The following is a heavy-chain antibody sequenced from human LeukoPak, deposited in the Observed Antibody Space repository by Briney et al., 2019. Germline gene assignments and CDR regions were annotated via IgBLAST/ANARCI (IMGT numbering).Heavy chain of an antibody. Sequence: PGGSLRLSCAASGFTFSDYYMSWIRQAPGKGLEWVSYISSSGSTIYYADSVKGRFTISRDNAKNTLSLQMNNLRAEDTGVYYCARDSHLWSIDEWGQGSLVTVSS. CDR1: GFTFSDYY. V-gene: IGHV3-11*04. D-gene: IGHD5-18*01. CDR3: ARDSHLWSIDE. J-gene: IGHJ4*02. CDR2: ISSSGSTI.